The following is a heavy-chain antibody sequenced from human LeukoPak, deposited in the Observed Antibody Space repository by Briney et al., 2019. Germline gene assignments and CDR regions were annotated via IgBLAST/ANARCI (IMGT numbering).Heavy chain of an antibody. V-gene: IGHV3-30-3*01. CDR3: ARERRFCRTIGCGGMAV. D-gene: IGHD2-15*01. CDR2: ISYDGLTK. CDR1: GFTFSSSV. Sequence: GGSLRLSCVASGFTFSSSVMHWVRQAPGKGLEWIAVISYDGLTKNYADSVKGRFTISRDNSKNTLYLQMSSLRVEDTAVYYCARERRFCRTIGCGGMAVGGQGPTVTVSS. J-gene: IGHJ6*02.